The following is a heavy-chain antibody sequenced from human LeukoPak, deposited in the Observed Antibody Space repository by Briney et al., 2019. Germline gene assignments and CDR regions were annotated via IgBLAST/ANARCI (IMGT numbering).Heavy chain of an antibody. D-gene: IGHD3-10*01. CDR1: GFTFSSYS. Sequence: PGGSLRLSCAASGFTFSSYSMNWVRQAPGKGLEWVSSISSSSSYIYYTDSVKGRFTISRDNAKKSLYLQMNSLRAEDTAVYYCARVGGITLALAPSPFPDYNYYYMDVWGKGATVTVSS. V-gene: IGHV3-21*01. J-gene: IGHJ6*03. CDR2: ISSSSSYI. CDR3: ARVGGITLALAPSPFPDYNYYYMDV.